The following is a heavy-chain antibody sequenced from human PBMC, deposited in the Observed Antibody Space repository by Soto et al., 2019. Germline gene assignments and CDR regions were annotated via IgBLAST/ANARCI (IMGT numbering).Heavy chain of an antibody. V-gene: IGHV3-23*01. CDR1: GFTFSSYS. Sequence: PGGSLRLSCAASGFTFSSYSMSWVRQAPGKGLEWVSGFRTSGDGGTTYYADSVKGRFTISRDNSKNTLYLQMNSLRAEDTALYYCAKDASSGITSFDLWGRGTLVTVSS. CDR2: FRTSGDGGTT. J-gene: IGHJ2*01. CDR3: AKDASSGITSFDL. D-gene: IGHD3-3*01.